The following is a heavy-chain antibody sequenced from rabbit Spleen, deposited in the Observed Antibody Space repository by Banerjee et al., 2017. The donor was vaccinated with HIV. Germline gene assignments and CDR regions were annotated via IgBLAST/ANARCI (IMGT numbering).Heavy chain of an antibody. CDR3: ARDTGSSFSTYGMDL. CDR2: IYAGSSGAT. J-gene: IGHJ6*01. Sequence: QSLEESGGGLVQPEGSLTLTCKASGLDFSGNYWMHWVRQAPGKGLEWIACIYAGSSGATYYASGAKGRFTISKTSSTTVTLQMTSLTAADTATYFCARDTGSSFSTYGMDLWGPGTLVTVS. V-gene: IGHV1S40*01. CDR1: GLDFSGNYW. D-gene: IGHD8-1*01.